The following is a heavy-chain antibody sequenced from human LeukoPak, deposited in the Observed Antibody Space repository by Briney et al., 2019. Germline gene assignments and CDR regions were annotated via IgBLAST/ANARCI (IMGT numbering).Heavy chain of an antibody. D-gene: IGHD2-21*01. CDR2: IYYGGST. CDR3: ARKGRGDRADAFDI. J-gene: IGHJ3*02. CDR1: GGSISGYY. Sequence: SETLSLTCAVSGGSISGYYWSWIRQSPGTGLEWIGYIYYGGSTNYNPSLKSRVTISVDTTKTQFSLMLNSVTAADTGVYFCARKGRGDRADAFDIWGQGTVVTVSS. V-gene: IGHV4-59*01.